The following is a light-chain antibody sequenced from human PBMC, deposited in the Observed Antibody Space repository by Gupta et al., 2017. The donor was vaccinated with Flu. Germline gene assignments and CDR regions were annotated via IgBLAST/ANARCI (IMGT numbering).Light chain of an antibody. CDR1: STDIAFYNF. CDR3: SSYSGVSTWL. Sequence: QSALTQPASMSGSPGQSITIPCIGSSTDIAFYNFVSWYQQHPGKSPTLILYDVGRRPSGVSHRFSGAKSGNTASLTISGLQAEDEAIYYCSSYSGVSTWLFGGGTTLT. V-gene: IGLV2-23*02. CDR2: DVG. J-gene: IGLJ3*02.